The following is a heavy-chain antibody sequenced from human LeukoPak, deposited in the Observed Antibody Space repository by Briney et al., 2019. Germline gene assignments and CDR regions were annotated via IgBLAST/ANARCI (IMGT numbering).Heavy chain of an antibody. CDR2: IVVGSGNT. V-gene: IGHV1-58*01. Sequence: SVKVSCKASGFTFTSSAVQWVRQARGQRLEWIGWIVVGSGNTNYAQKFQERVTITRDMSTSTAYMELSSLRSEDTAVYYCAADHSLEWSPFDHWGQGTLVTVSS. D-gene: IGHD3-3*01. CDR1: GFTFTSSA. J-gene: IGHJ4*02. CDR3: AADHSLEWSPFDH.